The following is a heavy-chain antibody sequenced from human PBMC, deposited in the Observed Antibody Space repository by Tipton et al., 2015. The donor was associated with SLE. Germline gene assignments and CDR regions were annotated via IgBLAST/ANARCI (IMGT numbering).Heavy chain of an antibody. CDR1: RGSFSGYY. Sequence: TLSLTCAVYRGSFSGYYWSWIRRPPGKGLEWIGETTHSGKTNYNPSLRSRVAVSMDTSRNQFSLRLKSATAADTAVYFCATGHFDFWGQGRPVTVSS. CDR3: ATGHFDF. CDR2: TTHSGKT. J-gene: IGHJ5*01. D-gene: IGHD1-1*01. V-gene: IGHV4-34*01.